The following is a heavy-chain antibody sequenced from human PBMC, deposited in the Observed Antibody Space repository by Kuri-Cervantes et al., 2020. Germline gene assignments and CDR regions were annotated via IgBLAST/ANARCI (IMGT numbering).Heavy chain of an antibody. D-gene: IGHD3-22*01. CDR3: VNDYFYDTTGPAFQH. CDR2: IGGSGINT. J-gene: IGHJ1*01. Sequence: GGSLRLSCTGSGFTFSSDALVWVRQAPGKGLEWVSSIGGSGINTQYADSVRGRFTISRDNTKNTLSLQMNSLRAEDTAVYYCVNDYFYDTTGPAFQHWGQGTLVTVSS. CDR1: GFTFSSDA. V-gene: IGHV3-23*01.